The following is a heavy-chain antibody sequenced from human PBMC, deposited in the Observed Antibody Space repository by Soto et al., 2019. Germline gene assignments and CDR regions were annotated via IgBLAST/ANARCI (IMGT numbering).Heavy chain of an antibody. D-gene: IGHD3-22*01. CDR2: LYYSGIT. V-gene: IGHV4-59*08. Sequence: SETLSLTCTVSGGSISSYYWSWIRQPPGKGLEWIGYLYYSGITNYNPSLKSRVSTSLDPSKNQFSLKLTSVTAPDTAVYYCARLGYDSSAYYDDTDYWGPGTLVTVSS. CDR1: GGSISSYY. J-gene: IGHJ4*02. CDR3: ARLGYDSSAYYDDTDY.